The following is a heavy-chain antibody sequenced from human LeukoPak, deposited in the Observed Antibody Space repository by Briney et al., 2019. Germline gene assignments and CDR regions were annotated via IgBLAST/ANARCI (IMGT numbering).Heavy chain of an antibody. CDR1: GFTFSSYS. J-gene: IGHJ4*02. CDR3: ARGGGYSGYGAYYFDY. CDR2: ISSSSSYI. D-gene: IGHD5-12*01. Sequence: GGSLRLSCAASGFTFSSYSMNWVRQAPGKGLEWVSSISSSSSYIYYADSVKGRFTISRDNAKNSLYLQMNCLRAEDTAVYYCARGGGYSGYGAYYFDYWGQGTLVTVSS. V-gene: IGHV3-21*01.